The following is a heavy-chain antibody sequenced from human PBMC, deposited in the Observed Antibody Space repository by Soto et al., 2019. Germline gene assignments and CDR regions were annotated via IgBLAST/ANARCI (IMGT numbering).Heavy chain of an antibody. V-gene: IGHV1-69*13. J-gene: IGHJ4*02. Sequence: QVQLVQSGAEVKKPGSSVKVSCKASGGSFSTYGINWVRLAPGQGLEWMGGIIPKFGTTNYAQKFRGRVTLTSDESANTAYMELSYLRSEDSAVYLCAREFDPYYGGNSLSLDYWGQGTLVTVSS. CDR1: GGSFSTYG. CDR2: IIPKFGTT. D-gene: IGHD4-17*01. CDR3: AREFDPYYGGNSLSLDY.